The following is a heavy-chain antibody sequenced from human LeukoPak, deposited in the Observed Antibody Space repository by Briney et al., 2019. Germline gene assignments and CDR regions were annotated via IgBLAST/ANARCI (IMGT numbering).Heavy chain of an antibody. CDR1: GGSISSYY. CDR2: IYYSGST. CDR3: ARRYCSSTSCRDAFDI. Sequence: PSETLSLTCTVSGGSISSYYWRWIRQPPGKGLEWIGYIYYSGSTNYNPSLKGRVTISVDTSKNHFSLKLSSVTAADTAVYYCARRYCSSTSCRDAFDIWGQGTMVTVSS. J-gene: IGHJ3*02. V-gene: IGHV4-59*08. D-gene: IGHD2-2*01.